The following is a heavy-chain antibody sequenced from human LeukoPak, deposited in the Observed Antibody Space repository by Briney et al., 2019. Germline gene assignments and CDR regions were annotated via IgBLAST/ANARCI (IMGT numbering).Heavy chain of an antibody. J-gene: IGHJ4*02. CDR1: GYTFTGYY. CDR3: ARDLSGGCMNY. D-gene: IGHD6-19*01. Sequence: ASVRVSCKASGYTFTGYYMHWVRQAPGQGRKWMGWINTNSGVTNYAKTFQGRVTITWEKSMSTAYMALSRPSADDPAVYYFARDLSGGCMNYWGQGTLVTVSS. V-gene: IGHV1-2*02. CDR2: INTNSGVT.